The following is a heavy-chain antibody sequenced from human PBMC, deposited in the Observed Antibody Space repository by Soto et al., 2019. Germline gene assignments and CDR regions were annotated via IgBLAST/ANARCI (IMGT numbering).Heavy chain of an antibody. CDR2: ISYDGSNK. Sequence: QVQLVESGGGVVQPGRSLRLSCAASGFTFSSYAMHWVRQAPGKGLEWVAVISYDGSNKYYADSVKGRFTISRDNSKNPLYLQMNSLRAEDTAVYYCARVDYYYCGMDVWGQGTTVTVSS. V-gene: IGHV3-30-3*01. CDR3: ARVDYYYCGMDV. J-gene: IGHJ6*02. CDR1: GFTFSSYA.